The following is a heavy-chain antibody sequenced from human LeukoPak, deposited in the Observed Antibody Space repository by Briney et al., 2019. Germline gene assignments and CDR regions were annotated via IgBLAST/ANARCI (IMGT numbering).Heavy chain of an antibody. J-gene: IGHJ3*02. CDR1: GGSISSSSYF. CDR3: ARAPDYDFWSSGAFDI. D-gene: IGHD3-3*01. V-gene: IGHV4-39*01. Sequence: SETLSLTCTVSGGSISSSSYFWGWVRQPPGKGLEWIGSIYYSGSTYYNPSLKSRVTISVDTSKNQFSLKLSSVTAADTAVYYCARAPDYDFWSSGAFDIWGQGTMVTVSS. CDR2: IYYSGST.